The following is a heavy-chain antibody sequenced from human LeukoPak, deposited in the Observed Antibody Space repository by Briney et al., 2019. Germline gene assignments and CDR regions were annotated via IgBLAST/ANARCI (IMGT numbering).Heavy chain of an antibody. CDR1: GGSISNYY. CDR3: ATVSSSWWVDY. CDR2: IYYTGST. V-gene: IGHV4-59*01. D-gene: IGHD6-13*01. J-gene: IGHJ4*02. Sequence: PSETLSLTCTFSGGSISNYYWSWIRQPPGKGLEWIGDIYYTGSTTYNPSLRSRVTISVATSKNQFSLKLNSVTAADTAVYYCATVSSSWWVDYWGQGTLVTVSP.